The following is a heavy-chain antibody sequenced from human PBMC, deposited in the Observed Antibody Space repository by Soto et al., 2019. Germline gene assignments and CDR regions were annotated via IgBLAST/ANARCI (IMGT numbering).Heavy chain of an antibody. CDR2: INPNGGST. J-gene: IGHJ3*02. CDR1: GYTFINYY. CDR3: AREKWLVRRNDPFDI. Sequence: QVQLVQSGAEVKKPGASVKVSCKASGYTFINYYMHWVRQAPGQGLEWTGIINPNGGSTTYAQKFQGRVTLTSDTSTNTVNMELSSLRYEDTVVYYCAREKWLVRRNDPFDIWGQGTMVTVSS. V-gene: IGHV1-46*01. D-gene: IGHD6-19*01.